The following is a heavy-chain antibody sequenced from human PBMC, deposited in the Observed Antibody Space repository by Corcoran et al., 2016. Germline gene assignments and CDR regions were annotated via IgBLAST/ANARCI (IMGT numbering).Heavy chain of an antibody. J-gene: IGHJ5*02. V-gene: IGHV3-30*18. CDR1: GFTFSSYG. CDR3: AKDPNFDP. Sequence: QVQLVESGGGVVQPGRSLRLSCAASGFTFSSYGMHWVRQAPGTGLEWVAVISYDGSNKYYADSVKGRFTISRDNSKNTLYLQMNSLRAEDTAVYYCAKDPNFDPWGQGTRVTVSS. CDR2: ISYDGSNK.